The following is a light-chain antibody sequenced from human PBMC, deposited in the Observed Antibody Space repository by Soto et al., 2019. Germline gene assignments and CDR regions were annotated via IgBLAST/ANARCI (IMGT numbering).Light chain of an antibody. J-gene: IGKJ4*01. V-gene: IGKV3D-15*01. CDR2: GAS. CDR1: QSVSSS. CDR3: QQYNNWPPLT. Sequence: ETLMAQSPASLSVSPGERATLSYRASQSVSSSLAWYQQKPGQAPRLLIYGASIRATGIPARFSGSGSGTEFTLTISSLQSEDFAVYYCQQYNNWPPLTFGGGTKVEIK.